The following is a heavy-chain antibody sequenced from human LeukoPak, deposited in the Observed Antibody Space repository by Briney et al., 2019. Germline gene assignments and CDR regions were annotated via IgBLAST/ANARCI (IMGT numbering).Heavy chain of an antibody. J-gene: IGHJ6*03. CDR1: GYTFTSYD. CDR2: IIPIFGTA. D-gene: IGHD4-11*01. CDR3: ARGPSNWVDYYYMDV. V-gene: IGHV1-69*13. Sequence: GASVKVSCKASGYTFTSYDINWVRQATGQGLEWMGGIIPIFGTANYAQKFQGRVTITADESTSTAYMELSSLRSEDTAVYYCARGPSNWVDYYYMDVWGKGTTVTVSS.